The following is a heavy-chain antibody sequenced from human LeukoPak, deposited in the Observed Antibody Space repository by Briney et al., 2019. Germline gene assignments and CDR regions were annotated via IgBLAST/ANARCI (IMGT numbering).Heavy chain of an antibody. D-gene: IGHD3-22*01. Sequence: PGGSLRLFCAASGFTVSSKYMSWVRQAPGKGLEWVSVIYSGVTTYYAESVKGRFTISRDNSKNTLFLQMNSLRAEDTAVYYCAGGIGGFNHSRGYYKYWGQGTLVTVSS. V-gene: IGHV3-53*01. CDR2: IYSGVTT. CDR1: GFTVSSKY. J-gene: IGHJ4*02. CDR3: AGGIGGFNHSRGYYKY.